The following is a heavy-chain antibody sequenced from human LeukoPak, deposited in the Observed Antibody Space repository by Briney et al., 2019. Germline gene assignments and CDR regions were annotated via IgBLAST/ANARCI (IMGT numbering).Heavy chain of an antibody. CDR2: ISAYNGNT. CDR1: GYTFTSYG. Sequence: ASVKVSCKASGYTFTSYGISWVRQAPGQGLEWMGWISAYNGNTNYAQKLQGRVTMTTDTSTSTAYMELRSLRSDDTAVYYCARVLRRGFGELGWFDPWGQGTLVTVSS. D-gene: IGHD3-10*01. J-gene: IGHJ5*02. V-gene: IGHV1-18*01. CDR3: ARVLRRGFGELGWFDP.